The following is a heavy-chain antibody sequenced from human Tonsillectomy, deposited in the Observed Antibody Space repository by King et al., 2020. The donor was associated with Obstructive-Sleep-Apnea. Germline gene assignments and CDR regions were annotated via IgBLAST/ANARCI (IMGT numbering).Heavy chain of an antibody. J-gene: IGHJ4*01. D-gene: IGHD3-22*01. CDR1: AFNVRNTY. V-gene: IGHV3-66*01. CDR3: ARVYYYDNSAYQGGFDY. CDR2: LYTGGTT. Sequence: VQLVESGGGLVQPGGSLRLSCAAFAFNVRNTYMTWVRQGPGKGLECVSILYTGGTTYYADSVKGRFTISRDNSKNTLYLQMNNLRVEDTAVYYCARVYYYDNSAYQGGFDYWGQGTLVTVSP.